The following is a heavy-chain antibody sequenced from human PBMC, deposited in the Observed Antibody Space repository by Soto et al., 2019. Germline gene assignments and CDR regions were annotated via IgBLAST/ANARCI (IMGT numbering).Heavy chain of an antibody. CDR1: GFTFSSYA. CDR2: ISGSGGST. V-gene: IGHV3-23*01. Sequence: EVQLLESGGGLVQPGGSLRLSCAASGFTFSSYAMSWVRQAPGKGLEWVSAISGSGGSTYYADSVKGRFTISRDKSKITLYLQMNSRRAEDTAVYYCVKGLYDILTGYARGMPVDYWGQGTLVTVSS. D-gene: IGHD3-9*01. J-gene: IGHJ4*02. CDR3: VKGLYDILTGYARGMPVDY.